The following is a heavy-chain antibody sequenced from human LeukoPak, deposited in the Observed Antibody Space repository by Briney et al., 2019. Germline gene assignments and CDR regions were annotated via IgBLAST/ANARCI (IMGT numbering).Heavy chain of an antibody. CDR2: IYYSGST. CDR3: ARVGVAVAGTRGDY. CDR1: GGSISSSSYY. V-gene: IGHV4-39*01. Sequence: SETLSLTCTVSGGSISSSSYYWGWIRQPPGKGLEWIGSIYYSGSTYYNPSLKSRVTISVDTSKNQFSLKLSSVTAADTAVYYCARVGVAVAGTRGDYWGQGTLVTVSS. J-gene: IGHJ4*02. D-gene: IGHD6-19*01.